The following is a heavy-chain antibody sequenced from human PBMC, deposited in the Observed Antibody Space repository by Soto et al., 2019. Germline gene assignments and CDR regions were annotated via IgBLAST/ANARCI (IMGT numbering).Heavy chain of an antibody. D-gene: IGHD6-19*01. J-gene: IGHJ4*02. CDR1: RLTLSSYW. CDR2: IKQDGSET. Sequence: EVELVESGGALVQPGGSLRLSCAASRLTLSSYWMNWIRQAPGKGLEWVAIIKQDGSETLYLDSVKGRFTISRDNAKNSVYLQMDSLRGEVTVVYYCVAGGGWLLDYWGQGALVSVSS. V-gene: IGHV3-7*01. CDR3: VAGGGWLLDY.